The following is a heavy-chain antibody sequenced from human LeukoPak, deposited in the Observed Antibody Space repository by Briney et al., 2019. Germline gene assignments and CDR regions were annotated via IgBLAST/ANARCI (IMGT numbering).Heavy chain of an antibody. CDR3: ARHLPMDPYYYYYGMDV. J-gene: IGHJ6*02. D-gene: IGHD3-10*01. CDR2: IYPGDSDT. CDR1: GYSFTSYW. V-gene: IGHV5-51*01. Sequence: GESLKISCKGSGYSFTSYWIGWVRHMPGKGLEWMGMIYPGDSDTRYSPSFQGQVTISADKSISTAYLQWSSLKASDTAMYYCARHLPMDPYYYYYGMDVWGQGTTVTVSS.